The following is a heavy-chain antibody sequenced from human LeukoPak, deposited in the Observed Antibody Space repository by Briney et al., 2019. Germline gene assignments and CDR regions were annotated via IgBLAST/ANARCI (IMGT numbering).Heavy chain of an antibody. CDR1: GYTFTTYG. Sequence: ASVKVSCKASGYTFTTYGINWVRQAPGQGLEWMGWISTYNGNTNYDQKFQGRVTMTRDASTSTVYMELSSLRSEDTAVYYCARDFTGTTSTFDYWGQGTLVTVSS. J-gene: IGHJ4*02. D-gene: IGHD1-7*01. V-gene: IGHV1-18*01. CDR2: ISTYNGNT. CDR3: ARDFTGTTSTFDY.